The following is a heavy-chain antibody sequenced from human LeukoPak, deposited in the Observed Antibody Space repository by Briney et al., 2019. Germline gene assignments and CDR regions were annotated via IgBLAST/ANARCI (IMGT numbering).Heavy chain of an antibody. CDR1: GFTFDDYA. Sequence: GGSLRLSCAASGFTFDDYAMHWVRQVPGKGLEWVSGISWNSGSIGYADSVKGRFTISRDNAKNSLYLQMNSLRVEDTAMYYCAKGGSYDSSGYYSNPLYYFDSWGQGTLVTVSS. V-gene: IGHV3-9*01. CDR3: AKGGSYDSSGYYSNPLYYFDS. D-gene: IGHD3-22*01. CDR2: ISWNSGSI. J-gene: IGHJ4*02.